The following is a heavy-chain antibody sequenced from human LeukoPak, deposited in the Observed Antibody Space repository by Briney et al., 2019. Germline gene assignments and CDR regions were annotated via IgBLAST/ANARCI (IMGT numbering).Heavy chain of an antibody. CDR3: ALGVLWFGESRPFDY. J-gene: IGHJ4*02. D-gene: IGHD3-10*01. CDR2: FDPEDGET. V-gene: IGHV1-24*01. CDR1: GYTLTEFS. Sequence: GASVKVSCKVSGYTLTEFSMYWVRQAPGKGLEWMGGFDPEDGETIYAQKFQGRVTMTEDTSTDTAYMELSSLRSEDTAVYYCALGVLWFGESRPFDYWGQGTLVTVSS.